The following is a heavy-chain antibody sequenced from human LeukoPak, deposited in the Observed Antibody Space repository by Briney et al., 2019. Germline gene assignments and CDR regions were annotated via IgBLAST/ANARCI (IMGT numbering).Heavy chain of an antibody. CDR3: ARDHSLEYGNWFDP. V-gene: IGHV3-30-3*01. CDR2: TSYDGSNK. Sequence: GSLRLSLAASGFHLNSLAKQRGRQPPGQGPEWVAVTSYDGSNKYYADSVKGRLTISRDNSKNTLYLQMNSLRAEDTAVYYCARDHSLEYGNWFDPWGQGILVTVSS. J-gene: IGHJ5*02. CDR1: GFHLNSLA. D-gene: IGHD3-3*01.